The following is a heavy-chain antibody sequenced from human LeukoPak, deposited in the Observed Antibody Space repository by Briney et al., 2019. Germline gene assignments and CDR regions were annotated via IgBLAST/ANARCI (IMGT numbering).Heavy chain of an antibody. V-gene: IGHV4-59*01. J-gene: IGHJ4*02. CDR2: IYYSGST. D-gene: IGHD5-18*01. CDR3: ARNRGYSFGNGFDY. CDR1: GGSISSYY. Sequence: SETLSLTCTVSGGSISSYYWSWIRQPPGKGLEWIGYIYYSGSTNYNPSLKSRVTISVDTSKNQFSLKLSSVTAADTAVYYCARNRGYSFGNGFDYWGQGTLVTVSS.